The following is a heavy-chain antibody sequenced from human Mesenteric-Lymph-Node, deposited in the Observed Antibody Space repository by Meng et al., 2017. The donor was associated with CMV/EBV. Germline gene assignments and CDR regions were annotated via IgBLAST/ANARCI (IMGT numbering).Heavy chain of an antibody. CDR3: AREGVHVGVVVTSNGMDV. V-gene: IGHV4-31*02. D-gene: IGHD2-21*02. J-gene: IGHJ6*02. Sequence: ISSGTYYWTWIRQHPGKGLEWIGYIYYSGSTYYNPSLKSRVTISVDTSKNQFSLNLHSVTAADTAVYYCAREGVHVGVVVTSNGMDVWGHGTTVTVSS. CDR2: IYYSGST. CDR1: ISSGTYY.